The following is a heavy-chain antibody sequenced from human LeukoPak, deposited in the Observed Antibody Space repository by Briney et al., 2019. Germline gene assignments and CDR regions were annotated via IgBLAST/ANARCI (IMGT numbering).Heavy chain of an antibody. D-gene: IGHD6-19*01. CDR3: ARNSGWYGVS. CDR1: GLTLSIYE. J-gene: IGHJ4*02. Sequence: GGSLSLSCTASGLTLSIYEMSWIRQASAKGREWVSSIDYSGGDTHYADSVKGRFTISRDNSKNTLYLQLSSLRGDDTAVYFCARNSGWYGVSWGQGTLVTVSS. V-gene: IGHV3-23*01. CDR2: IDYSGGDT.